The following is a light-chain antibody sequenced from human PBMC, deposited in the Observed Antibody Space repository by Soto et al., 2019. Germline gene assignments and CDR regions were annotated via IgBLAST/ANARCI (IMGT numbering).Light chain of an antibody. CDR3: GTWDSSLSAV. CDR1: SSNIGNNY. V-gene: IGLV1-51*01. J-gene: IGLJ2*01. CDR2: DNN. Sequence: QSALTQPPSVSAAPGQKVTISCSGSSSNIGNNYVSWYQQLPGTAPKLLIYDNNKRPSGIPDRFSGSKSGTSATLGITGLQTGDEADYYCGTWDSSLSAVFGGVTKLPVL.